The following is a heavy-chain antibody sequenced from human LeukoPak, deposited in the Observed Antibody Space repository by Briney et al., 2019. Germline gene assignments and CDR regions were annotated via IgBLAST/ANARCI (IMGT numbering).Heavy chain of an antibody. J-gene: IGHJ4*02. Sequence: GGSLRLSCAASGFTFSSYGMHWVRQAPGKGLEWVAFIRYDGSNKYYADSVKGRFTISRDNSKNTLYLQMNSLRAEDTAVYYCANKRGLLRFLEWLSPPDYWGQGTLVTVSS. V-gene: IGHV3-30*02. CDR2: IRYDGSNK. CDR3: ANKRGLLRFLEWLSPPDY. D-gene: IGHD3-3*01. CDR1: GFTFSSYG.